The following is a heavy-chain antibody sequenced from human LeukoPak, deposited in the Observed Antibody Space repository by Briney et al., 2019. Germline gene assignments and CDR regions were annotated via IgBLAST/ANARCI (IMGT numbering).Heavy chain of an antibody. Sequence: SETLSLTCTVSGGSISSHYWRWIRQPPGKGLEWVGYIYYSGSTNYNPSLKSRVTISVDTSKNQFSLKLSSVTAADTAVYYCARETTVGKILDYWGQGTLVTVSS. D-gene: IGHD4-11*01. V-gene: IGHV4-59*11. CDR1: GGSISSHY. CDR2: IYYSGST. J-gene: IGHJ4*02. CDR3: ARETTVGKILDY.